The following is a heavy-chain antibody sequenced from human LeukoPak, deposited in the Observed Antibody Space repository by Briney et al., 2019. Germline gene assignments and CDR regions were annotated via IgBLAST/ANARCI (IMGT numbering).Heavy chain of an antibody. CDR3: AREIGIQVWTPGEWDY. CDR2: VNTNTGNP. Sequence: GASVKVSCKASGYTFTSYGISWVRQAPGQGLEWMGWVNTNTGNPTYAQGFTGRFVFSLDTSVSTAYLQISSLKAEDTAVYYCAREIGIQVWTPGEWDYWGQGTLVTVSS. V-gene: IGHV7-4-1*02. D-gene: IGHD5-18*01. CDR1: GYTFTSYG. J-gene: IGHJ4*02.